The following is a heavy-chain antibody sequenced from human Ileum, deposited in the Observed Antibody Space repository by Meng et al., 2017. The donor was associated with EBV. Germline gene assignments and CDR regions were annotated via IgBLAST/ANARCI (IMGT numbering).Heavy chain of an antibody. V-gene: IGHV3-30-3*01. CDR1: GFTFSSYA. CDR2: ISYDGSNK. Sequence: QVQLVESGGGVVQPGRSLRLSYAASGFTFSSYAMHWVRQAPGKGLEWVAVISYDGSNKYYADSVKGRFTISRDNSKNTLYLQMNSLRAEDTAVYYCARDRDGYHDYWGQGTLVTVSS. D-gene: IGHD5-24*01. J-gene: IGHJ4*02. CDR3: ARDRDGYHDY.